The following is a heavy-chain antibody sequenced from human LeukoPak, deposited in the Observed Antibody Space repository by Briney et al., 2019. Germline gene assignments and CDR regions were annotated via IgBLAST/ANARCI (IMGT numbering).Heavy chain of an antibody. CDR1: GFILNNYW. CDR3: TRVGYIDEGIDY. J-gene: IGHJ4*02. D-gene: IGHD5-24*01. CDR2: IKKDGSEK. V-gene: IGHV3-7*04. Sequence: GGSLRLSCAASGFILNNYWMSWVRQAPGKGLEWVANIKKDGSEKYYPDSVKGRFTISRDNAKNSLYLQMNSLRAEDTAIYYCTRVGYIDEGIDYWGQGTLVTVSS.